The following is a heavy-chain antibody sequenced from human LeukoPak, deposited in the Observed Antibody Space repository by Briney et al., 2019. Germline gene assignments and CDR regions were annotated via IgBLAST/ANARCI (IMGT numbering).Heavy chain of an antibody. D-gene: IGHD6-13*01. Sequence: PGGSLRLSCAASGFTFSSYAMHWVRQAPGKGLEWVSGISWNSGSIGYADSVKGRFTISRDNAKNSLYLQMNSLRAEDMALYYCAKDIGYSSSWTVFDYWGQGTLVTVSS. CDR1: GFTFSSYA. CDR3: AKDIGYSSSWTVFDY. CDR2: ISWNSGSI. V-gene: IGHV3-9*03. J-gene: IGHJ4*02.